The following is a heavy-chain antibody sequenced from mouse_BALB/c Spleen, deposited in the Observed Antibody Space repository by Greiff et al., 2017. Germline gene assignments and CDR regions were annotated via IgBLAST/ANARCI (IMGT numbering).Heavy chain of an antibody. CDR3: AREQVRRGGYYFDY. CDR1: GFSLTSYG. J-gene: IGHJ2*01. D-gene: IGHD2-14*01. CDR2: IWAGGST. V-gene: IGHV2-9*02. Sequence: ESGPGLVAPSQSLSITCTVSGFSLTSYGVHWVRQPPGKGLEWLGVIWAGGSTNYNSALMSRLSISKDNSKSQVFLKMNSLQTDDTAMYYCAREQVRRGGYYFDYWGQGTTLTVSS.